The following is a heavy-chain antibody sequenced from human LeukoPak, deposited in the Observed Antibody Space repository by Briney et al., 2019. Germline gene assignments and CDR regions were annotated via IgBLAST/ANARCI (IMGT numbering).Heavy chain of an antibody. CDR3: FRGIHYGPRVDSYGMDV. Sequence: GESLKISCMASGCSFTNYWIAWVRQMPEKGLEWMGIIYPGDSHTRYSPSFQGQVTISVDKSISTAYLQWSSLKASDTAMYYCFRGIHYGPRVDSYGMDVWGRGTMVTVSS. CDR2: IYPGDSHT. V-gene: IGHV5-51*01. D-gene: IGHD3-10*01. CDR1: GCSFTNYW. J-gene: IGHJ6*04.